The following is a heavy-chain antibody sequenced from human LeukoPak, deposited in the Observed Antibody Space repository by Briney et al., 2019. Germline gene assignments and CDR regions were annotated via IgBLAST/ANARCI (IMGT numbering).Heavy chain of an antibody. CDR1: GFTFSSYE. V-gene: IGHV3-48*03. CDR3: ARDEGHGGNFWYGY. CDR2: ISGSGSTI. J-gene: IGHJ4*02. D-gene: IGHD4-23*01. Sequence: GGSLRLSCAASGFTFSSYEMNWVRQAPGKGLEWVSYISGSGSTIYYADSVKGRFTISRDNAKNSLYLQMNSLRAEDTAVYYCARDEGHGGNFWYGYWGQGTLVTVSS.